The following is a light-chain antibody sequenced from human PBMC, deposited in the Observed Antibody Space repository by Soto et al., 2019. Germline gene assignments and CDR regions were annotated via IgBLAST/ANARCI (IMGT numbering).Light chain of an antibody. CDR2: DAS. J-gene: IGKJ2*01. V-gene: IGKV1-33*01. Sequence: DIQMTQSPSSLSASVGDRVIITCQASQDISNYLNWYQQKPGKAPELLIYDASNLETGVPSRFSGIGSRTDFTFTISSLQLDDFATYYFQKLVNLPYIFGQGTKLDI. CDR3: QKLVNLPYI. CDR1: QDISNY.